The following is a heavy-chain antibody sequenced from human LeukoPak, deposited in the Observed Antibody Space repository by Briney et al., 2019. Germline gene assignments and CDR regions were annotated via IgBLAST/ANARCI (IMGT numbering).Heavy chain of an antibody. CDR1: GGSISSYY. CDR2: IYYSGST. Sequence: SETLSLTCTVSGGSISSYYWSWIRQPPGKGLEWIGYIYYSGSTNYNPSLKSRVTISVDTSKNKFSLKLSSVTAADTAVYYCSRVSGSGWYDGYWGQGTLVTVSS. D-gene: IGHD6-19*01. J-gene: IGHJ4*02. CDR3: SRVSGSGWYDGY. V-gene: IGHV4-59*01.